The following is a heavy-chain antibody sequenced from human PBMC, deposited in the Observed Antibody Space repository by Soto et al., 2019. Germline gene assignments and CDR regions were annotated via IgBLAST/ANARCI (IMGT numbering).Heavy chain of an antibody. J-gene: IGHJ4*02. CDR2: ICHSGNT. CDR3: ARNYGPGYTFDY. Sequence: SETLSLTCTVPGGSITIGGYCWSWIRQPPGQGLEWIGYICHSGNTHYNPSLKSRVTTSLDRSKNQFSLNLSSVTAADTAVYYCARNYGPGYTFDYWGQGTLVTVSS. D-gene: IGHD3-10*01. V-gene: IGHV4-30-2*01. CDR1: GGSITIGGYC.